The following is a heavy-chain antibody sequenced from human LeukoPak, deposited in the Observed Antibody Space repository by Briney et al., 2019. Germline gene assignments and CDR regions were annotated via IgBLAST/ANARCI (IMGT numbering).Heavy chain of an antibody. D-gene: IGHD4-11*01. Sequence: SETLSLTCTVSGGSISSGDYYWSWIRQPPGKGLEWIGYIYHSGTTYFNPSLKSRVAISVDASKNQFSLELSSVTAADTAVYYCARVHSHYNNRRGTFDIWGQGTLVTVSS. J-gene: IGHJ3*02. V-gene: IGHV4-30-4*08. CDR3: ARVHSHYNNRRGTFDI. CDR1: GGSISSGDYY. CDR2: IYHSGTT.